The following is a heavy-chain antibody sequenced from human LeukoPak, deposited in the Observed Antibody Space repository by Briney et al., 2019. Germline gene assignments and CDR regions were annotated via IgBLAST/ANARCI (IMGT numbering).Heavy chain of an antibody. CDR3: ARETNFPSQWLAAEYFQH. CDR1: GFTFSSYE. CDR2: ISSSGSTI. J-gene: IGHJ1*01. V-gene: IGHV3-48*03. Sequence: GGSLRLSCAASGFTFSSYEMNWVRQAPGKGLEWVSYISSSGSTIYYADSVKGRFTISRDNAKNSLYLQMNSLRAEDTAVYYCARETNFPSQWLAAEYFQHWGQGTLVTVSS. D-gene: IGHD6-19*01.